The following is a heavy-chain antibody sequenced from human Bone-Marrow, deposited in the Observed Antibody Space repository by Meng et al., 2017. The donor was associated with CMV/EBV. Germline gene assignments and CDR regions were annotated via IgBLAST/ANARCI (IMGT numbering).Heavy chain of an antibody. CDR1: GGSISSSSYY. CDR2: IYYSGST. V-gene: IGHV4-39*01. CDR3: ARSVPLPAPIYFDY. D-gene: IGHD2-2*01. J-gene: IGHJ4*02. Sequence: GSLRLSCTVSGGSISSSSYYWGWIRQPPGKGLEWIGSIYYSGSTYYNPSLKSRVTISVDTSKNQFSLKLISVTTRDTAVYYFARSVPLPAPIYFDYWGQGTLVTVSS.